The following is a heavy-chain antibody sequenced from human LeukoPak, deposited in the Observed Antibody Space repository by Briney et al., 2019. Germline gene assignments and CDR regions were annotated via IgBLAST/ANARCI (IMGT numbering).Heavy chain of an antibody. CDR2: ISSSSSTI. J-gene: IGHJ4*02. Sequence: PGGSLRLSCAASGFNFSSYSMNWVRQAPGKGLEWVSYISSSSSTIYYADSVKGRFTISRDNAKNSLYLQMNSLRDEDTAVYYCARVGYYYDSSGYYFDYWGQGTLVTVSS. D-gene: IGHD3-22*01. CDR3: ARVGYYYDSSGYYFDY. CDR1: GFNFSSYS. V-gene: IGHV3-48*02.